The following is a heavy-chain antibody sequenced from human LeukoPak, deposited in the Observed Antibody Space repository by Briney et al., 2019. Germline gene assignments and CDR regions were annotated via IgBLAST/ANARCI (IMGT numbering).Heavy chain of an antibody. CDR1: GFTFSSYS. V-gene: IGHV3-21*01. CDR3: ARFVHYYDSSGYDY. D-gene: IGHD3-22*01. Sequence: PGGSLRLSCAASGFTFSSYSMNWVRQAPGKGLEWVSSISSSSSYIYYADSVKGRFTISRDNAKNSLYLQMNSLRAEDTAVYYCARFVHYYDSSGYDYWGQGTLVTVSS. CDR2: ISSSSSYI. J-gene: IGHJ4*02.